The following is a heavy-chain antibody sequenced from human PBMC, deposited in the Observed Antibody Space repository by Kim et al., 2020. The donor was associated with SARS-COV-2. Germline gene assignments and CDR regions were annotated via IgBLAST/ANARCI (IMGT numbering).Heavy chain of an antibody. D-gene: IGHD5-18*01. J-gene: IGHJ3*02. V-gene: IGHV4-39*01. CDR3: ARHLRGYSYGSDAFDI. Sequence: LNSRGTISVDTSKNQFSLMLSSVTAADTAVYYCARHLRGYSYGSDAFDIWGQGTMVTVSS.